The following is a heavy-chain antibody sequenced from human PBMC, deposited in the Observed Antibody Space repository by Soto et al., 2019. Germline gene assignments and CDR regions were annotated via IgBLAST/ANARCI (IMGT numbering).Heavy chain of an antibody. CDR3: ARADYYDGSGFYYDY. CDR1: GYIFANHY. CDR2: INPLGGST. Sequence: QVQLVQSGAEVKKPGASMKISCKASGYIFANHYIHWVRQAPGQGLEWMGIINPLGGSTNYLTKCHGRCTRTTYTSTSTVYMELSSLRSEDTAVYFCARADYYDGSGFYYDYWGQGTLVTVSS. D-gene: IGHD3-22*01. J-gene: IGHJ4*02. V-gene: IGHV1-46*01.